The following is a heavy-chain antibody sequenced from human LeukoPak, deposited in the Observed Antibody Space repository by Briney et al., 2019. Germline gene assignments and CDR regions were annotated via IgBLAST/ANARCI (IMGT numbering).Heavy chain of an antibody. CDR1: GGSISSSNW. V-gene: IGHV4-4*02. D-gene: IGHD3-16*02. CDR3: ARAHYVWGSYRSVRFDY. Sequence: SSETLSLTCAVSGGSISSSNWWSWVRQPPGKGLEWIGEIYHSGSTNYNPSLKSRITISVDKSKSQFSLKLSSVTAADTAVYYCARAHYVWGSYRSVRFDYWGQGTLVTVSS. J-gene: IGHJ4*02. CDR2: IYHSGST.